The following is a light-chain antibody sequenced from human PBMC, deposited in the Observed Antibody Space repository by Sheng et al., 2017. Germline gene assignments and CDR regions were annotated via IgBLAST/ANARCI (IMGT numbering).Light chain of an antibody. Sequence: EIVMTQSPATLSVSPGERVTLSCRASQSVGSVLAWYQQKPGQAPRLLIYDASNRATGIPARFSGSGSGTEFTLTISSLQSEDFAVYYCQQRSNWPLTFGGGTEGGGSN. V-gene: IGKV3D-15*01. CDR3: QQRSNWPLT. CDR1: QSVGSV. J-gene: IGKJ4*01. CDR2: DAS.